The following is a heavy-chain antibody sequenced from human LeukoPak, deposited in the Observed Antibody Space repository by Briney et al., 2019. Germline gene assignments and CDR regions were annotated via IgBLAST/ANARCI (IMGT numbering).Heavy chain of an antibody. CDR2: IYYSGST. CDR3: ARGYHDILTGYYSDY. D-gene: IGHD3-9*01. CDR1: GGSISSYY. J-gene: IGHJ4*02. Sequence: SETLSLTCTVSGGSISSYYWSWIRQPPGKGLEWIGYIYYSGSTNYNPSLKSRVTISVDTSKNQFSLKLSSVTAADTAVYYCARGYHDILTGYYSDYWGQGTLVTVSS. V-gene: IGHV4-59*01.